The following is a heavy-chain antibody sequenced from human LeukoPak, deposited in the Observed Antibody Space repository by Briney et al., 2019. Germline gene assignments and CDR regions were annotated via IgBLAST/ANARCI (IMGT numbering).Heavy chain of an antibody. CDR2: ISYDGSNK. V-gene: IGHV3-30*01. CDR1: GFTFSSYA. J-gene: IGHJ4*02. Sequence: GGSLRLSCAASGFTFSSYAMHWVRQAPGKGLEWVAVISYDGSNKYYADSVKGRFTISRDNYKNTLYLQMHSLRAEGTAVYYCARTPTTVTTIYYCDYWGQGTLVTVSS. D-gene: IGHD4-11*01. CDR3: ARTPTTVTTIYYCDY.